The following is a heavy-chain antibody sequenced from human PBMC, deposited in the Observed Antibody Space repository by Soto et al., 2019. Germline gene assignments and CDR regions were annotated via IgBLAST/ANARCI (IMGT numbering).Heavy chain of an antibody. CDR2: IYHTGTT. V-gene: IGHV4-38-2*01. Sequence: SETLSLTCAVSGDSIIGIYHWAWIRQSPGRGLKWIASIYHTGTTYYTPSLESRVTISVDTSKNQFSLRLSSLTAADTAIYFCARGGNRYRRTSHGIGGAFDFSGQGTFDTVFS. D-gene: IGHD2-21*01. CDR3: ARGGNRYRRTSHGIGGAFDF. CDR1: GDSIIGIYH. J-gene: IGHJ4*02.